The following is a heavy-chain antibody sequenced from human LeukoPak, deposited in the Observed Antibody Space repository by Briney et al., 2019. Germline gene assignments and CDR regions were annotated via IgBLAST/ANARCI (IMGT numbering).Heavy chain of an antibody. J-gene: IGHJ6*02. CDR3: ARDYGRSRDYGMDV. D-gene: IGHD3-10*01. V-gene: IGHV3-74*01. CDR2: INSDGSST. Sequence: GGSLRLSCAASGFTFSSYWMHWVRQAPGKGLVWVSRINSDGSSTTYADSVKGRFTISRDDAKNTLYLQMNSLRAEDTAVYFCARDYGRSRDYGMDVWGQGTTVTVSS. CDR1: GFTFSSYW.